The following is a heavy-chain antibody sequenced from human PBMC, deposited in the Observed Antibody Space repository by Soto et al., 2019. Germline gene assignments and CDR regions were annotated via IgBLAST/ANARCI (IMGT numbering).Heavy chain of an antibody. Sequence: PSETLSLTCAVYGGSFSGYYWSWIRQPPGKGLEWIGEINHSGSTNYNPSLKSRVTISVDTSKNQFSLKLSSVTAADTAVYYCARGEYQLLFFSNTRQNWFDPWGQGTLVTVS. CDR2: INHSGST. J-gene: IGHJ5*02. V-gene: IGHV4-34*01. D-gene: IGHD2-2*01. CDR3: ARGEYQLLFFSNTRQNWFDP. CDR1: GGSFSGYY.